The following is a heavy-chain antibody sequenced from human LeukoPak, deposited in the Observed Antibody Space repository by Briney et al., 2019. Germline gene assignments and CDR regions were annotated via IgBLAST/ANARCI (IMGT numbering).Heavy chain of an antibody. CDR3: AAFPRGGDCRRGGDY. V-gene: IGHV1-58*02. Sequence: ASVKVSCKASGFTFTSSAMQWVRQARGQRLEWIGWIVVGSGNTNYAQKFQERVTITRDMSTSTAYMELSSLRSEDTAVYYCAAFPRGGDCRRGGDYWGQGTLVTISS. J-gene: IGHJ4*02. CDR1: GFTFTSSA. D-gene: IGHD2-21*02. CDR2: IVVGSGNT.